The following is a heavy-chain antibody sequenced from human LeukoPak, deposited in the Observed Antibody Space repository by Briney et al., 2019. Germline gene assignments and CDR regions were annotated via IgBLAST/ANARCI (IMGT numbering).Heavy chain of an antibody. CDR1: GYTFTNYG. CDR3: ARITYDFWSGYYMPDDP. J-gene: IGHJ5*02. CDR2: ISIYNGNT. D-gene: IGHD3-3*01. V-gene: IGHV1-18*01. Sequence: ASVKVSCKASGYTFTNYGISWVRQAPGQGLEWMGWISIYNGNTDYAQKLRGRVTMTTDTSTSTAYMELRSLRSDDTAVYCCARITYDFWSGYYMPDDPWGQGTLVTVSS.